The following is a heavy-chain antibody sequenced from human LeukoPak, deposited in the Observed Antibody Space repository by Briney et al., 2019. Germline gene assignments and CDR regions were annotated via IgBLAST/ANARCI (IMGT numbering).Heavy chain of an antibody. CDR3: ATEHYYDSRGYYPFFDY. V-gene: IGHV3-15*01. D-gene: IGHD3-22*01. Sequence: GGSLRLSCAASGFTFSNAWMSWVRQAPGKGLEWVGRIKSKTDGGTTDYAAPVKGRFTISRDDSKNTLYLQMNSLKTEVTAVYYCATEHYYDSRGYYPFFDYWGQGTLVTVSS. J-gene: IGHJ4*02. CDR2: IKSKTDGGTT. CDR1: GFTFSNAW.